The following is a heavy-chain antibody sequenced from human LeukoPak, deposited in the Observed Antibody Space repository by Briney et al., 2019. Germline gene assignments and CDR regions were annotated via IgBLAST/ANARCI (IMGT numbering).Heavy chain of an antibody. V-gene: IGHV3-30*04. CDR3: AEKGIFDY. CDR2: ISHDGSNK. CDR1: GFTFSGYS. J-gene: IGHJ4*02. Sequence: GGSLRLSCAASGFTFSGYSMHWVRQAPGKGLEWVAVISHDGSNKYYADSVKGRFTISRDNSKSTLYLQMNSLRAEDTAVYYCAEKGIFDYWGQGTLVTVSS.